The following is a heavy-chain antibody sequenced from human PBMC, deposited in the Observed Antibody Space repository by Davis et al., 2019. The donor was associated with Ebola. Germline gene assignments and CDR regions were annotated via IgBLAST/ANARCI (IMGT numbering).Heavy chain of an antibody. V-gene: IGHV1-3*01. CDR2: INAGNGNT. CDR1: GYTFTSYA. Sequence: ASVKVSCKASGYTFTSYAMHWVRQAPGQRLEWMGWINAGNGNTKYSQKFQGRVTITRDTSASTAYMELSSLRSEDTAVYYCARDRFAPYYYYGMDVWGKGTTVTVSS. D-gene: IGHD3-3*01. CDR3: ARDRFAPYYYYGMDV. J-gene: IGHJ6*04.